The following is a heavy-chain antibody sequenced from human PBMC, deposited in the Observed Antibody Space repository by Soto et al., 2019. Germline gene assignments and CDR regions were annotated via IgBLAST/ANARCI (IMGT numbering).Heavy chain of an antibody. V-gene: IGHV1-8*01. D-gene: IGHD6-6*01. Sequence: ASVTGACKASGYTFTSYDINWVRQATGQGLEWMGWMNPNSGNTGYAQKFQGRVTMTRNTSISTAYMELSSLRSEDTAVYYCARGRGSSSFTYYWGQGTLVTVSS. CDR1: GYTFTSYD. CDR3: ARGRGSSSFTYY. CDR2: MNPNSGNT. J-gene: IGHJ4*02.